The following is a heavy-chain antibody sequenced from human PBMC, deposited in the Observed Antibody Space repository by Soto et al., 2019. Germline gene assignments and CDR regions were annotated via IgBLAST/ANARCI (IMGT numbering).Heavy chain of an antibody. V-gene: IGHV1-18*04. D-gene: IGHD3-10*01. CDR2: ISAYNGNT. CDR1: GYTFTGYY. Sequence: ASVKVSCKASGYTFTGYYMHWVRQAPGQGLEWMGWISAYNGNTNYAQKLQGRVTMTTDTSTSTAYMELRSLRSDDTAVFYCAREMVRGVGSDYWGQGTLVTVSS. CDR3: AREMVRGVGSDY. J-gene: IGHJ4*02.